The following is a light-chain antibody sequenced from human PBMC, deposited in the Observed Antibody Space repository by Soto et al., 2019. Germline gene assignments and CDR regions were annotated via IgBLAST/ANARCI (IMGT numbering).Light chain of an antibody. CDR2: AAS. V-gene: IGKV1-39*01. J-gene: IGKJ1*01. CDR1: QSISSY. Sequence: DIQMTQSPSSLSASVGDRVTITLRASQSISSYLNWYQQKPGKAPKLLIYAASSLQSGVPSRFSGSGSGTDFTLTISSLQPEDFATYYCQQSYSTPWTFGQGTKVDIK. CDR3: QQSYSTPWT.